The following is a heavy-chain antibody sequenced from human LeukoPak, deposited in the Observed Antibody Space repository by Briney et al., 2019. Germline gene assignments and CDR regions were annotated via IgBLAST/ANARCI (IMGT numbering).Heavy chain of an antibody. V-gene: IGHV4-39*01. CDR3: ALVGATIFHWFDP. J-gene: IGHJ5*02. D-gene: IGHD1-26*01. CDR1: GGSISSSSYY. CDR2: IYYSGST. Sequence: SGTLSLTCTVSGGSISSSSYYWGWIRQPPGKGLEWIGSIYYSGSTYYNPSLKSRVTISVDTSKNQFSLKLSSVTAADTAVYYCALVGATIFHWFDPWGQGTLVTVSS.